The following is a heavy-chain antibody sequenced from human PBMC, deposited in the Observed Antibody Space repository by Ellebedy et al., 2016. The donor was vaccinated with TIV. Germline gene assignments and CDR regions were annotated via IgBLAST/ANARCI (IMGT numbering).Heavy chain of an antibody. CDR1: GFTFSSYA. J-gene: IGHJ4*02. D-gene: IGHD2-2*01. CDR2: IGGSGGST. Sequence: GGSLRLXXAASGFTFSSYAMSWVRQAPGKGLEWASTIGGSGGSTYYADSVKGRFTISRDDSKNTVFLQMSGLRPEDTAVYYCARDLRQCPYTSCYGLGYWGQGTLVTVSS. V-gene: IGHV3-23*01. CDR3: ARDLRQCPYTSCYGLGY.